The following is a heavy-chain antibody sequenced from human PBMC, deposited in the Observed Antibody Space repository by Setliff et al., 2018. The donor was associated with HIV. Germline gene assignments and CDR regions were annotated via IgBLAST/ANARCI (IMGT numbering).Heavy chain of an antibody. CDR1: GGIFSSYA. V-gene: IGHV1-69*13. J-gene: IGHJ6*03. CDR2: NIPILGSI. D-gene: IGHD3-22*01. Sequence: SVKVSCKASGGIFSSYALSWVRQAPGQGLEWMGGNIPILGSIDYAQKFQGRLSITADESTGTAYMELSSLRFEDTAMYYCARLSGDNSGQPYYYYMDVWGKGTTVTVSS. CDR3: ARLSGDNSGQPYYYYMDV.